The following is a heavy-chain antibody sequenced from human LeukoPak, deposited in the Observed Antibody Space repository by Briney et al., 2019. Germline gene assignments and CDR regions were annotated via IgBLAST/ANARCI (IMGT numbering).Heavy chain of an antibody. CDR2: INQDGSAK. J-gene: IGHJ4*02. D-gene: IGHD1-7*01. CDR1: GVTLSSHW. Sequence: GGSLRLSCAAAGVTLSSHWMSLVRQAPGKGLEWVANINQDGSAKYYVDSVKGRFTISRDNAKNSMYLQMNSLRAEDTAAYYCARWEIRGTAHQLDYWGQGTLVTVSS. V-gene: IGHV3-7*01. CDR3: ARWEIRGTAHQLDY.